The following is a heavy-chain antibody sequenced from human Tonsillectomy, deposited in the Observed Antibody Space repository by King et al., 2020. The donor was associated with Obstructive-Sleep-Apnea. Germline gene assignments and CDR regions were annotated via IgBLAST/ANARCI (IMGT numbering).Heavy chain of an antibody. CDR3: AIGGPFGVPTPRGDFAY. D-gene: IGHD3-3*01. V-gene: IGHV3-30*03. J-gene: IGHJ4*02. CDR1: GFTFSSYG. CDR2: ISYDGSNK. Sequence: VQLVESGGGVVQPGRSLRLSCAASGFTFSSYGMHWVRQAPGKGLEWVALISYDGSNKYYADSVKGRFTISRDNSKNTLYLQMNSLRTEDTAVHYCAIGGPFGVPTPRGDFAYWGQGTLVTVSS.